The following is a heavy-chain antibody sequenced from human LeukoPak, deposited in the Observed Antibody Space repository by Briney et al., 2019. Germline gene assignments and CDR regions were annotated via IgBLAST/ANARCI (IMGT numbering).Heavy chain of an antibody. CDR2: IYHSGST. V-gene: IGHV4-38-2*02. CDR1: GYSISSGYY. CDR3: ARDFPDSSGWNEGGGDY. J-gene: IGHJ4*02. Sequence: PSETLSLTCTVSGYSISSGYYWGWIRQPPGKGLEWIGSIYHSGSTYYNPSLKSRVTISVDTSKNQFSLKLSSVTAADTAVYYCARDFPDSSGWNEGGGDYWGQGTLVTVSS. D-gene: IGHD6-19*01.